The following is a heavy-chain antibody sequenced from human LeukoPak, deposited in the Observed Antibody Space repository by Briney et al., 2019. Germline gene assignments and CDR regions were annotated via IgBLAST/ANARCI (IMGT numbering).Heavy chain of an antibody. V-gene: IGHV3-15*01. CDR1: GFTFSHAW. J-gene: IGHJ3*02. CDR3: TTNDAFDI. Sequence: KSGGSLGLSCAASGFTFSHAWMNWVRQAPGKGLEWVGRIKTETAGGATDYAAPVKGRFAISRDDSKNTVYLQMNSLKSDDSAVYYCTTNDAFDIWGQGTMVTVSS. CDR2: IKTETAGGAT.